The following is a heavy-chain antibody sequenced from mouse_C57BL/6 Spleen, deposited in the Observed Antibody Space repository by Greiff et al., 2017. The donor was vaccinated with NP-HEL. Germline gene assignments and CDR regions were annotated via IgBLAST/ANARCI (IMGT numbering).Heavy chain of an antibody. CDR1: GFSLTSYG. Sequence: VQLQQSGPGLVQPSQSLSITCTVSGFSLTSYGVHWVRQSPGKGLEWLGGIWSGGSTDYNAAFISRLSISKDNSKSQVFFKMNSLQADDTAIYYCARNLDYYGRGLAYWGQGTLVTVSA. CDR2: IWSGGST. D-gene: IGHD1-1*01. V-gene: IGHV2-2*01. J-gene: IGHJ3*01. CDR3: ARNLDYYGRGLAY.